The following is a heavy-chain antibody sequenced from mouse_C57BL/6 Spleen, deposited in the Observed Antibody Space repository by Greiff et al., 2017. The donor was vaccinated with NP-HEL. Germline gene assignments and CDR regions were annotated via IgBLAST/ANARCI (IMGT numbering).Heavy chain of an antibody. CDR1: GYTFTSYG. J-gene: IGHJ2*01. CDR2: IYPRSGNT. D-gene: IGHD1-1*01. V-gene: IGHV1-81*01. CDR3: ASRYYYGSSSHLYFDY. Sequence: QVQLQQSGAELARPGASVKLSCKASGYTFTSYGISWVKQRTGQGLEWIGEIYPRSGNTYYNEKFKGKATLTADKSSSTAYMELRSLTSEDSAVYFCASRYYYGSSSHLYFDYWGQGTTLTVSS.